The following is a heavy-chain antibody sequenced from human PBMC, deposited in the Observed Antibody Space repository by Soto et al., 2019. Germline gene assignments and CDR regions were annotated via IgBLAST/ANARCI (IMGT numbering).Heavy chain of an antibody. J-gene: IGHJ6*02. V-gene: IGHV3-33*01. CDR1: GFTFSSYG. Sequence: GGSLRLSCAASGFTFSSYGMHWVRQAPGKGLEWVAVIWYDGSNKYYADSVKGRFTISRDNSKNTLYLQMNSLRAEDTAVYYCARNHYDFWSGYLGDYYYGMDVWGQGTTVTVSS. D-gene: IGHD3-3*01. CDR2: IWYDGSNK. CDR3: ARNHYDFWSGYLGDYYYGMDV.